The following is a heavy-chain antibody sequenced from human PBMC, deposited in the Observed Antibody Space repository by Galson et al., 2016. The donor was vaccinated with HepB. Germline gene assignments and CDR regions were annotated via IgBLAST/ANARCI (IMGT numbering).Heavy chain of an antibody. V-gene: IGHV3-9*01. Sequence: SLRLSCAASGFTFNYYDMYWVRQAPGKGLEWVSGIGWNSGRIAYADSVKGRFTISRDNAKNSLFLEMNSLRAEDTALYYCAKDMRAGDYARRAFDIWGQGTMVLVSS. CDR2: IGWNSGRI. D-gene: IGHD4-17*01. CDR1: GFTFNYYD. CDR3: AKDMRAGDYARRAFDI. J-gene: IGHJ3*02.